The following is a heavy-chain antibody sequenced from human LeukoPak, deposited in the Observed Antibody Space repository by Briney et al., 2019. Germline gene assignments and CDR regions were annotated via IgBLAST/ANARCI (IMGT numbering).Heavy chain of an antibody. V-gene: IGHV4-59*02. J-gene: IGHJ4*02. CDR3: ARDSPAAYFDY. D-gene: IGHD2-2*01. Sequence: SETLSLTCTVSGGSVSVYYWSWIRQPPGKGLEWIGYIYYSGSTNYNPSLKSRVTISVDTSKNQFSLKLSSVTAADTAVYYCARDSPAAYFDYWGQGTLVTLSS. CDR2: IYYSGST. CDR1: GGSVSVYY.